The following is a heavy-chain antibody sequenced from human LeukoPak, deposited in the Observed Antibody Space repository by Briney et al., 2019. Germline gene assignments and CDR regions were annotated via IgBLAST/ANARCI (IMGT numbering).Heavy chain of an antibody. D-gene: IGHD3-22*01. CDR3: ARCQGPTYYYDSSGAKRSWFDP. J-gene: IGHJ5*02. CDR1: GGSISSSSYY. V-gene: IGHV4-39*01. CDR2: IYYSGST. Sequence: SSETLSLTCTVSGGSISSSSYYWGWIRQPPGKGLEWIGSIYYSGSTYYNPSLKSRVTISVDTSKNQFSLKLSSVTAADTAVYYCARCQGPTYYYDSSGAKRSWFDPWGQGTLVTVSS.